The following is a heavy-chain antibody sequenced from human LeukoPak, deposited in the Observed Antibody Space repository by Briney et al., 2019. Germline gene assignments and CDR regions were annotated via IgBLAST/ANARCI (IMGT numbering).Heavy chain of an antibody. CDR2: ISYDGSNK. CDR3: ATLTGAAAGEGDWFDP. J-gene: IGHJ5*02. D-gene: IGHD6-13*01. Sequence: QSGGSLRLSCAASGLTFSSYGMHWVRQAPGKGLEGVAVISYDGSNKYYADSVKGRFTISRDNSKNTLYLQMNSLRAEDTAVYYCATLTGAAAGEGDWFDPWGQGTLVTVSS. V-gene: IGHV3-30*03. CDR1: GLTFSSYG.